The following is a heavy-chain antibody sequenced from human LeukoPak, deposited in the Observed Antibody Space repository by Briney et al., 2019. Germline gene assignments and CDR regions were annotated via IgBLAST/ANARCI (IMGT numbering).Heavy chain of an antibody. V-gene: IGHV4-31*03. CDR1: GGSISSGGYY. D-gene: IGHD4-17*01. CDR3: ARYGDQTHGYFDY. CDR2: IYYSGST. Sequence: SETLSLTCTVSGGSISSGGYYWSWIRQHPGKGLEWIGYIYYSGSTYYNPSLKSRVTISVDTSKNQFSLKLSSVTAADTAVYYCARYGDQTHGYFDYWGQGTLVTVSS. J-gene: IGHJ4*02.